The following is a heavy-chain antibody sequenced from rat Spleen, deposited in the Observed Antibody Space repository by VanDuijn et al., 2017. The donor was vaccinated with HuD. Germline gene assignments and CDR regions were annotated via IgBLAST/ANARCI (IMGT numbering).Heavy chain of an antibody. CDR1: GFTFSDFP. CDR3: SKGMGLTN. D-gene: IGHD1-9*01. CDR2: ISTSGVST. Sequence: EVQLVESGGGLVQPGRSMKLSCVASGFTFSDFPMAWVRQAPTEGLEWVATISTSGVSTYYRDSVKGRFTISRDNARNTLYLQMNSLRSEDTATYYCSKGMGLTNWGQGVMVTVSS. J-gene: IGHJ2*01. V-gene: IGHV5-46*01.